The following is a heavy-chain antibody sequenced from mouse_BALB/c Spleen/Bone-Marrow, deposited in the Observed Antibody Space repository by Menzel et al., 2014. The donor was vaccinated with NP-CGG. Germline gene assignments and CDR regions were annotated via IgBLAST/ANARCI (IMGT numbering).Heavy chain of an antibody. Sequence: VQRVESGAELVRPGTSVKISCKASGYTFTNYWLGWVKQRPGHGLEWIGDIYPGGGYTDYNEKFKGKATLTADTSSSTAYMQLSSLTPEDSAVYFCARDMITTRAMDHWGQGTSVTVSS. CDR3: ARDMITTRAMDH. V-gene: IGHV1-63*02. CDR2: IYPGGGYT. CDR1: GYTFTNYW. J-gene: IGHJ4*01. D-gene: IGHD2-4*01.